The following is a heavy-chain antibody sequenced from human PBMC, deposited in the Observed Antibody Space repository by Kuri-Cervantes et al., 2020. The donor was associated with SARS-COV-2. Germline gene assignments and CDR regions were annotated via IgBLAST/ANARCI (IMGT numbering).Heavy chain of an antibody. Sequence: GESLKISCATSGFTFSSYSMNWVRQAPGKGLEWVSYISSSSSTIYYADSVKGRFTISRDNAKNSLYLQMNSLRAEDTAVYYCARDQDTAMVSDAFDTWGQGTMVTVSS. D-gene: IGHD5-18*01. V-gene: IGHV3-48*01. CDR1: GFTFSSYS. J-gene: IGHJ3*02. CDR3: ARDQDTAMVSDAFDT. CDR2: ISSSSSTI.